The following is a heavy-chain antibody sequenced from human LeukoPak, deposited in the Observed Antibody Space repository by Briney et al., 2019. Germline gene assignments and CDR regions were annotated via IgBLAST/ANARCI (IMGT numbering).Heavy chain of an antibody. CDR1: GYTFTSYA. CDR3: AREYSSGWYFFDY. V-gene: IGHV1-3*03. D-gene: IGHD6-19*01. J-gene: IGHJ4*02. Sequence: ASVKVSCKASGYTFTSYAMHWVRQAPGQRLEWMGWINAGNGNTKYSQESQGRVTITRDTSASTAYMELSSLRSEDMAVYYCAREYSSGWYFFDYWGQGTLVTVSS. CDR2: INAGNGNT.